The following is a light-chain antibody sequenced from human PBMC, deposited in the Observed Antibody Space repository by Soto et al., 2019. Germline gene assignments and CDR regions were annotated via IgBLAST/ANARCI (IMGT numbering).Light chain of an antibody. CDR2: DAS. J-gene: IGKJ5*01. Sequence: IQMTQSPSSLSASVGDRVTITCQASQDIAKNLNRYQQKPGKDPKRLLYDASSLPTGVPSTFSGRGSATHFPFTISSLQSEDIATYYCQQYDNLLPITFGQGTRLEIK. CDR1: QDIAKN. V-gene: IGKV1-33*01. CDR3: QQYDNLLPIT.